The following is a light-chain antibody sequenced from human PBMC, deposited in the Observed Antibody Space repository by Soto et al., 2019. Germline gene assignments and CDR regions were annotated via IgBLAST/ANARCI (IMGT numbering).Light chain of an antibody. V-gene: IGKV3-20*01. CDR2: GAS. CDR1: QSLRGNY. CDR3: QQYTGPPVT. Sequence: DILLTQSPGTLSLSPGERATLSCRASQSLRGNYLAWFQQKAGQPPRLVIYGASSRATGIPDRFSGSGAGTDFTLAISRLEPEDFAVYYCQQYTGPPVTFGQGKRLDIK. J-gene: IGKJ5*01.